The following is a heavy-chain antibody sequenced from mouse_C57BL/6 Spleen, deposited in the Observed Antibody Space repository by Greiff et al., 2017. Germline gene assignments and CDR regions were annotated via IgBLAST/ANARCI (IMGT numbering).Heavy chain of an antibody. CDR1: GYTFTSSW. CDR3: ARGGYYGSSPAWFAY. J-gene: IGHJ3*01. Sequence: QVQLQQPGAELVRPGPSVKLSCKASGYTFTSSWLHWVKQRPGQGLEWIGVIDPSDSSTNYNQKLQGKATLTVDTSSSTAYMQLISLTSVDSAVYYCARGGYYGSSPAWFAYWGQGTLVTVSA. D-gene: IGHD1-1*01. V-gene: IGHV1-59*01. CDR2: IDPSDSST.